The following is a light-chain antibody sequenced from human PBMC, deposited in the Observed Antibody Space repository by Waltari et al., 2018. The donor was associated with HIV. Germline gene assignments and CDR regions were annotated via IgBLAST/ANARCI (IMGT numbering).Light chain of an antibody. J-gene: IGLJ1*01. CDR3: TSYAGINNVV. Sequence: QSPLTQPASVSGYPGQSITISCTGAGGAFVNYTTVSWYHPSPGRAPKLIIYDVNNRPSGVSSRFSGSRSANTASLAISGLQPEDEAEYYCTSYAGINNVVFGPGTKVTVL. V-gene: IGLV2-14*03. CDR1: GGAFVNYTT. CDR2: DVN.